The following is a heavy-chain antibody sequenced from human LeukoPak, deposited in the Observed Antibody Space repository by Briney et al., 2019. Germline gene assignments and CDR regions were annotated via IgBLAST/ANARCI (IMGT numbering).Heavy chain of an antibody. Sequence: GASVKVSCKAFGYTFTSYYMHWVRQAPGQGLEWMGIINPSGGSTSYAQKFQGRVTMTRDTSTSTVYMELSSLRSEDTAVYYCARDRSAYCGGDCNFDPWGQGTLVTVSS. CDR1: GYTFTSYY. V-gene: IGHV1-46*01. D-gene: IGHD2-21*02. CDR2: INPSGGST. J-gene: IGHJ5*02. CDR3: ARDRSAYCGGDCNFDP.